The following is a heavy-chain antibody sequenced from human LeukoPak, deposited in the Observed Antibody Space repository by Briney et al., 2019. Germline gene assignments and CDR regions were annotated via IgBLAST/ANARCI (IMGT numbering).Heavy chain of an antibody. D-gene: IGHD3-10*01. J-gene: IGHJ4*01. V-gene: IGHV3-30*02. CDR3: ARSLTMVRGYDY. CDR2: TQYDGSIK. Sequence: EGSLRLSCAVSGFTFSSYDMHWVRQAPGKGLEWVTFTQYDGSIKYYADSVKGRFTISRNNSKNTLYLQMNSLRAEDTAVYYCARSLTMVRGYDYWGQGTLVTVSS. CDR1: GFTFSSYD.